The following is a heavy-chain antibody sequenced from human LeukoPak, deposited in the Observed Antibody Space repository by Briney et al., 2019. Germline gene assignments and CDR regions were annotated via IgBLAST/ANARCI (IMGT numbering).Heavy chain of an antibody. V-gene: IGHV4-39*01. CDR2: IYYSGNT. Sequence: SETLSLTCTVSGGSISSSSYYWGWIRQPPGKGLEWIGSIYYSGNTYYNPSLKSRVTISVDTSKNQFSLKLSSVTAADTAVYYCARHARYSSSWYSSPLSCSDPWGQGTLVTVSS. J-gene: IGHJ5*02. D-gene: IGHD6-13*01. CDR1: GGSISSSSYY. CDR3: ARHARYSSSWYSSPLSCSDP.